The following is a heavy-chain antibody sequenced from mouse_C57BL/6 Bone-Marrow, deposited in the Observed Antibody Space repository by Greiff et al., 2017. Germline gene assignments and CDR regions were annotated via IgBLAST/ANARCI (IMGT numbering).Heavy chain of an antibody. D-gene: IGHD3-2*02. V-gene: IGHV1-55*01. CDR1: GYTFTSYW. CDR2: IYPGSGST. Sequence: QVQLQQSGAELVKPGASVKMSCKASGYTFTSYWITWVKQRPGQGLEWIGDIYPGSGSTTYNEKFKSKATLTVDTSSSTAYMQLSSLTSEDSAVDYCARVGAQSYYARYYWGQGTADTVSS. J-gene: IGHJ4*01. CDR3: ARVGAQSYYARYY.